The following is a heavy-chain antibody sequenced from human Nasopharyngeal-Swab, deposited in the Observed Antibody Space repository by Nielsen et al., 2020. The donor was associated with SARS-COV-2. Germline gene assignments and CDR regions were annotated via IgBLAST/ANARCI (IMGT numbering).Heavy chain of an antibody. J-gene: IGHJ5*02. CDR1: GYTFTSYD. Sequence: ASVKVSCKASGYTFTSYDISWVRQATGQGLEWMGWMNPNSGNTGYAQKFQGRVTMTRNTSLSTAYMELSSLRSEDTAVYYCARGKVGATGPNWFDPWGQGTLVTVSS. D-gene: IGHD1-26*01. CDR2: MNPNSGNT. V-gene: IGHV1-8*01. CDR3: ARGKVGATGPNWFDP.